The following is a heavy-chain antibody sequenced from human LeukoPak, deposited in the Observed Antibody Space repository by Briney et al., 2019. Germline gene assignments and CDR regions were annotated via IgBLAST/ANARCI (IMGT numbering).Heavy chain of an antibody. CDR2: IYYSGST. D-gene: IGHD3-22*01. CDR3: ARVSGITMIVVVQSDGFDI. V-gene: IGHV4-59*12. CDR1: GGSISSYY. Sequence: SETLSLTCTVSGGSISSYYWSWIRQPPGKGLEWIGYIYYSGSTNYNPSLQSRVTISVDTSKNQFSLKLSSVTAADTAVYYCARVSGITMIVVVQSDGFDIWGQGTMVSASS. J-gene: IGHJ3*02.